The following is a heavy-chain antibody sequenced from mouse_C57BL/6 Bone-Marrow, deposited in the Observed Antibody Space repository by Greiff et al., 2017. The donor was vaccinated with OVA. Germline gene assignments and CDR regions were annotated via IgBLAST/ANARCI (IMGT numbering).Heavy chain of an antibody. Sequence: VQLQQSGAELVKPGASVKISCKASGYAFSSYWMNWVKQRPGKGLEWIGQIYPGDGDTNYNGKFKGKATLTADKSSSTAYMQLSSLTSEDSAVYFCAIAGDDYDSYYAMDYWGQGTSVTVSS. D-gene: IGHD2-4*01. CDR1: GYAFSSYW. V-gene: IGHV1-80*01. CDR3: AIAGDDYDSYYAMDY. J-gene: IGHJ4*01. CDR2: IYPGDGDT.